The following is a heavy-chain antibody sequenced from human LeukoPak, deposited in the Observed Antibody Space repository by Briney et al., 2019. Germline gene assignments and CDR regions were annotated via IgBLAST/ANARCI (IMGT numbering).Heavy chain of an antibody. V-gene: IGHV1-69*04. CDR3: ARDSSGDFDY. D-gene: IGHD6-19*01. J-gene: IGHJ4*02. Sequence: ASVKDSCKASGGTFSSYAISWVRQAPGQGLEWMGRIIPILGIANYAQKFQGRVTITADKSTSTAYMELSSLRSEDTAVYYCARDSSGDFDYWGQGTLVTVSS. CDR2: IIPILGIA. CDR1: GGTFSSYA.